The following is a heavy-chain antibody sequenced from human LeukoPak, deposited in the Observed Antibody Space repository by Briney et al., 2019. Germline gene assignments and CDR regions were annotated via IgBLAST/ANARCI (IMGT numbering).Heavy chain of an antibody. Sequence: GGSLRLSCAASGFTVSNNYMTWVRQGPGKGLEWVSVIFSGGTTYYADSVKGRSTISRDNSKNTLYLQMNSLRAEDTAVYYCAREGNRSSFDNWGQGNLVTVSS. CDR2: IFSGGTT. CDR1: GFTVSNNY. V-gene: IGHV3-66*01. J-gene: IGHJ4*02. D-gene: IGHD6-6*01. CDR3: AREGNRSSFDN.